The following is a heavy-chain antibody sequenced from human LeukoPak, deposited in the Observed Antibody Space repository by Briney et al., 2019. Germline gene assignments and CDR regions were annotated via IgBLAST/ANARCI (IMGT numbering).Heavy chain of an antibody. J-gene: IGHJ4*02. V-gene: IGHV3-48*04. Sequence: GGSLRLSCAASGFTFSSYSMNWVRQAPGKGLEWVSHISSSSDTIFYADSVKGRFTISRDNAKNSLYLQMNSLRAEDTAVYYCVREGSYYDSSGYYYVYYFDYWGQGTLVTVSS. CDR1: GFTFSSYS. CDR2: ISSSSDTI. CDR3: VREGSYYDSSGYYYVYYFDY. D-gene: IGHD3-22*01.